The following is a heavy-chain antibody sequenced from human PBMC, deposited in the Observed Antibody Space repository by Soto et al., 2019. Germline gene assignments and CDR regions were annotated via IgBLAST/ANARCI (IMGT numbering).Heavy chain of an antibody. CDR1: GCTFTSYG. V-gene: IGHV1-18*01. CDR2: ISAYNGNT. J-gene: IGHJ4*02. CDR3: ARDARLSGDGYNYGLLFDY. Sequence: GASVKVSCKASGCTFTSYGISWVRQAPGQGLEWMGWISAYNGNTNYAQKLQGRVTMTTDTSTSTAYMELRSLRSDDTAVYYCARDARLSGDGYNYGLLFDYWGQGTLVTVSS. D-gene: IGHD5-12*01.